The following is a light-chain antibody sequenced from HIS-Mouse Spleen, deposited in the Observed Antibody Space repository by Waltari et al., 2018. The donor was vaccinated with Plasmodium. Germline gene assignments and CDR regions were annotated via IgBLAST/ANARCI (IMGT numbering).Light chain of an antibody. Sequence: EIVSTQSPVTLSLSPGERATLSCRASQSVSSSYLAWYQQKPVQAPRILICGASSRATGIPDRFSGSGSGTDFTLTISRLEPEDFAVYYCQQYGSSPYTFGQGTKLEIK. V-gene: IGKV3-20*01. CDR1: QSVSSSY. CDR3: QQYGSSPYT. CDR2: GAS. J-gene: IGKJ2*01.